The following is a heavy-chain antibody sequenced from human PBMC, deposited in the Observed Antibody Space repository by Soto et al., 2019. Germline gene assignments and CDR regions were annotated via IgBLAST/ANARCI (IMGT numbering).Heavy chain of an antibody. CDR3: ARGLYSGDK. J-gene: IGHJ4*02. D-gene: IGHD2-21*01. Sequence: QVRLVQSGAEVKKPGASVKVSCKASGYIFTNYYIHWVRQAPGQGLEWMAIINPNGGSTNCAQEFQGRITLTRDTSTSTVYMDLSSLTSEDTAVYYCARGLYSGDKWGQGTVVTVSS. V-gene: IGHV1-46*01. CDR2: INPNGGST. CDR1: GYIFTNYY.